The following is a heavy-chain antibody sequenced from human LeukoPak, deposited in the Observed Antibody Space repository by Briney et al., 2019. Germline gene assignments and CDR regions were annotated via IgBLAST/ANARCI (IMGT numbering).Heavy chain of an antibody. V-gene: IGHV1-2*02. J-gene: IGHJ4*02. D-gene: IGHD3-22*01. CDR1: GYTFTGYY. CDR3: AAEVYDSSGNYFEY. CDR2: INPNSGGT. Sequence: ASVKVSCKASGYTFTGYYMHWVRQAPGQGLEWMGWINPNSGGTNYAQKFQGRVTMTRDTSISTAYMELSSLRSEDTAVYYCAAEVYDSSGNYFEYWGQGTLVTVSS.